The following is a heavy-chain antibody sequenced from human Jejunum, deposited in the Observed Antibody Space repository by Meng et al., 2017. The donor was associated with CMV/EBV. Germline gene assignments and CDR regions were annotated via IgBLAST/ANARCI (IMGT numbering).Heavy chain of an antibody. V-gene: IGHV2-5*02. D-gene: IGHD3-10*01. Sequence: QSTLKESGPTLVNPTQTLTLTCTFSGFSLSTGGVGVGWIRQPPGKALEYLALIYWDNDKFYSPSLKSRLTIAKDTPKNQVVLTMTNMDPVDTATYYCAHRREHSGSWGWGDFDYWGQGTLVTVSS. CDR1: GFSLSTGGVG. CDR2: IYWDNDK. CDR3: AHRREHSGSWGWGDFDY. J-gene: IGHJ4*02.